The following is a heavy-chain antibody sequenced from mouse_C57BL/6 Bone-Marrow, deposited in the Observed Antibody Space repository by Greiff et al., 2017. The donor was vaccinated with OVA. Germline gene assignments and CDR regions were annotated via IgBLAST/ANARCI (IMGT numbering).Heavy chain of an antibody. CDR2: YPGSGNTY. J-gene: IGHJ2*01. Sequence: VQLQQSGPELVKPGASVKMSCKASGYSFTDYYMHWVKQKPGKGLEWIGVMYPGSGNTYYNEKFKGKATLTADTTSSTAYMQLSSRTSEDSAGYFCANAYYRNRDYWGRGTTLTVSS. CDR3: NAYYRNRDY. CDR1: YSFTDYYM. V-gene: IGHV1-83*01. D-gene: IGHD2-5*01.